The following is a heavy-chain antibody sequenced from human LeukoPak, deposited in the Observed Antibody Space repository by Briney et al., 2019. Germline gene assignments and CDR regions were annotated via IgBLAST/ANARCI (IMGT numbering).Heavy chain of an antibody. CDR1: GYTFTSYA. V-gene: IGHV1-3*01. CDR2: INAGNGNT. Sequence: ASVKVSCKASGYTFTSYAMHWVRQAPGQRLEWMGWINAGNGNTNYSQKFQGRVTITRDTSASTAYMELSSLRSEDTAVYYCARRFYYGSGSYYHDAFDIWGQGTMVTVSS. J-gene: IGHJ3*02. D-gene: IGHD3-10*01. CDR3: ARRFYYGSGSYYHDAFDI.